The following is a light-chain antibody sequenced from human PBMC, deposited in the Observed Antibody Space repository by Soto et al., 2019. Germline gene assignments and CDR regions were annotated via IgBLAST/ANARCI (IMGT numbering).Light chain of an antibody. Sequence: IQMTQSPSTLSASVGDRVTITCRASQSIASYFNWYQQKPGRAPKLLISAASSLQSGVPSRFSGSGSGTDFTLTISSLQPEDFATYYCQQSSSTPWTFGQGTKVDIK. CDR1: QSIASY. CDR3: QQSSSTPWT. J-gene: IGKJ1*01. CDR2: AAS. V-gene: IGKV1-39*01.